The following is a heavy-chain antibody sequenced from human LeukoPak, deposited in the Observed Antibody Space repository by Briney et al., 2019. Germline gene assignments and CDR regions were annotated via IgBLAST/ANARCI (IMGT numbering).Heavy chain of an antibody. Sequence: PSQTLSLTCTVSGGSISSGGHYWSWIRQHPGKGLKWIGYIYYSGTTYYNPSLKSRVTISVDTSKNQFSLNLSSVTAADTAVYYCARANRIKGAFDIWGQGIMVTVSS. CDR3: ARANRIKGAFDI. J-gene: IGHJ3*02. CDR2: IYYSGTT. D-gene: IGHD3-10*01. CDR1: GGSISSGGHY. V-gene: IGHV4-31*03.